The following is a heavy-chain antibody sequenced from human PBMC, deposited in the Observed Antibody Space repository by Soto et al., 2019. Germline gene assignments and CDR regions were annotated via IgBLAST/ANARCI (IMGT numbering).Heavy chain of an antibody. CDR2: IYHRGST. CDR3: ARRWGEGRVDY. V-gene: IGHV4-4*02. J-gene: IGHJ4*02. Sequence: TETLSLTCAVSGVSISSSNWWSWVRQPPGKGLEWIGEIYHRGSTNYNPSLKSRVTISVDKSRNQFSPKLSSVTAADTAVYYCARRWGEGRVDYWGQGTLVTVSS. D-gene: IGHD3-10*01. CDR1: GVSISSSNW.